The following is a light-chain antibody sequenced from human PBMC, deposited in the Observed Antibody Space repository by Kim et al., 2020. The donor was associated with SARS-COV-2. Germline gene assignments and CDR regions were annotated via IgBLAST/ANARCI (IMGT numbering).Light chain of an antibody. CDR2: GAS. V-gene: IGKV3-15*01. Sequence: SPRGKAPPSCVASQSVSGDLAWYQQKPGQAPRLLVYGASTRAIGIPARFTGSGFGTDFTLTISSLQSEDFAVYYCQKYDKGPPATFGEGTKVDIK. CDR3: QKYDKGPPAT. J-gene: IGKJ1*01. CDR1: QSVSGD.